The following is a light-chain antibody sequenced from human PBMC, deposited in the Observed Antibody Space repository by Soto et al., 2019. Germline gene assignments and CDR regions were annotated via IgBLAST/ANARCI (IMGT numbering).Light chain of an antibody. CDR1: SSDVADYKY. Sequence: QSALTQPASVSGSPGQSITISCTGTSSDVADYKYVSWYQQHPGKAPKALIAEVTKRPSGVSDRFSGSKSGNTASLTISGLQAEDEADYYCSSYTTNSTLVFVTRTKLTVL. V-gene: IGLV2-14*01. CDR2: EVT. CDR3: SSYTTNSTLV. J-gene: IGLJ1*01.